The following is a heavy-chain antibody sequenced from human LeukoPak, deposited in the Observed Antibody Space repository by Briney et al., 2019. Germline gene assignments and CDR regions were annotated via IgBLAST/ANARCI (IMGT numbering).Heavy chain of an antibody. Sequence: GGSLRLSSAASAVTSSSYSINYFRRAPGNELEWFSAISGSGGSTYYADSVKGRFTISTDNSKSSLYLQMNRLRAEDTAVYYCAGYHWNYAVVYWGQGTLVTVSS. D-gene: IGHD1-7*01. CDR3: AGYHWNYAVVY. CDR1: AVTSSSYS. CDR2: ISGSGGST. V-gene: IGHV3-23*01. J-gene: IGHJ4*02.